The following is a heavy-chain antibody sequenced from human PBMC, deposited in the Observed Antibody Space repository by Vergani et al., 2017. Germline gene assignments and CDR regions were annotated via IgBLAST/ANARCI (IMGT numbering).Heavy chain of an antibody. D-gene: IGHD3-9*01. V-gene: IGHV1-69*02. CDR3: ARRTYYDILTGHEDYGMDV. J-gene: IGHJ6*02. CDR2: IIPILGIA. Sequence: QVQLVQSGAEVKKPGSSVKVSCKASGGTFSSYTISWVRQAPGQGLEWMGRIIPILGIANYAQKFQGRVTITADKSTSTAYMELSSLRSEDTAVYYCARRTYYDILTGHEDYGMDVWGQGTTVTVSS. CDR1: GGTFSSYT.